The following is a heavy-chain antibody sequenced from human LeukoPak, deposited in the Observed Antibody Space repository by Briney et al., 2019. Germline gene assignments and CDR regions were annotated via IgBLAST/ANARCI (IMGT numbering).Heavy chain of an antibody. CDR3: AASSGYYYTAFRY. Sequence: GGSLRLSCAASGFTFSSYSMMWVRQAPGKGLEWVSYISSSSSYIYYADSVKGRFTISRDNSKNTLYLQMNSLRAEDTAVYYCAASSGYYYTAFRYWGQGTLVTVSS. J-gene: IGHJ4*02. CDR2: ISSSSSYI. D-gene: IGHD3-22*01. V-gene: IGHV3-21*05. CDR1: GFTFSSYS.